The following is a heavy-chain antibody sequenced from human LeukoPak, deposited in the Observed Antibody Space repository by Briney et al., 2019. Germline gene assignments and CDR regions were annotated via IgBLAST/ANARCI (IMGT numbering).Heavy chain of an antibody. V-gene: IGHV3-23*01. D-gene: IGHD2-15*01. CDR2: ISGSGGTT. J-gene: IGHJ5*02. CDR3: AKAVVVVAAHNWFDP. Sequence: HPRGSLRLSCAASGFTFSSYARSWVRQAPGKGLEWVSAISGSGGTTYYADSVKGRFTICRDNPKNTLYLQMNSLRAEDTAVYYCAKAVVVVAAHNWFDPWGQGTLVTVSS. CDR1: GFTFSSYA.